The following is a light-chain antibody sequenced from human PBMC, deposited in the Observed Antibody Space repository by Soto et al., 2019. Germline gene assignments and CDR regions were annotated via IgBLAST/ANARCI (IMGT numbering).Light chain of an antibody. J-gene: IGKJ2*01. CDR3: QQLNSYPPT. Sequence: DIQLTQSPSFLSASVGDRVTLTCRASQDITSYLAWYQQKPGKAPKLLIYAASTLQCGATSRFSGRGSETDFTLTISSLQPDAFATSYYQQLNSYPPTFGQGTKLEIK. CDR1: QDITSY. CDR2: AAS. V-gene: IGKV1-9*01.